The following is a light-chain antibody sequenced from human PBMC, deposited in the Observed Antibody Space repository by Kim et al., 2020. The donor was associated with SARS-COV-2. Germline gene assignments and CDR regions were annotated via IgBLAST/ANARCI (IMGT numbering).Light chain of an antibody. J-gene: IGLJ2*01. CDR2: LNSDGSH. Sequence: SVKLTCTRSSGHSSYPIAWHQQQPEKGPRYLMKLNSDGSHSKGDGIPDRFSGSSSGAERHLTISSLQSDDEADYYCQTWGTGTVVFGGGTQLTVL. CDR1: SGHSSYP. CDR3: QTWGTGTVV. V-gene: IGLV4-69*01.